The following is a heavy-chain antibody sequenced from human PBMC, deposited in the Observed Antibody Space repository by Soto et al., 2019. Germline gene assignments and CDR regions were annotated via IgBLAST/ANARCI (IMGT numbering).Heavy chain of an antibody. CDR3: AKDMESSSSPYYFDY. D-gene: IGHD6-6*01. CDR2: ISGSGGST. J-gene: IGHJ4*02. Sequence: GWSLRLSCAASGFTFSSYAMSWVRQAPGKGLEWVSAISGSGGSTYYADSVKGGFTISRDNSKNTLYLQMNSLRAEDTAVYYCAKDMESSSSPYYFDYWGQGTLVTVSS. V-gene: IGHV3-23*01. CDR1: GFTFSSYA.